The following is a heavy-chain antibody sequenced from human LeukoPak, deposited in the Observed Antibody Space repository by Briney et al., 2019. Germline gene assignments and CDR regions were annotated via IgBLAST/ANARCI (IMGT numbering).Heavy chain of an antibody. D-gene: IGHD2-2*01. V-gene: IGHV6-1*01. CDR1: GDSVSSNSAA. J-gene: IGHJ4*02. CDR2: TYYRSKWYN. Sequence: SQTLSLTCAISGDSVSSNSAAWNWIRQSPSRGLEWLGRTYYRSKWYNDYAVSVKSRITINPDTSKNQFSLKLSSVTAADTAVYYCARRRRGSTSSLDYWGQGTLVTVSS. CDR3: ARRRRGSTSSLDY.